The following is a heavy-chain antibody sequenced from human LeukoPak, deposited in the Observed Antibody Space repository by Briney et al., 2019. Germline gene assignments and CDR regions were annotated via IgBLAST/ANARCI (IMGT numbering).Heavy chain of an antibody. V-gene: IGHV4-4*07. CDR3: ARVSAAGTTEYFQH. CDR2: IYTSGST. D-gene: IGHD6-13*01. J-gene: IGHJ1*01. CDR1: GGSISSYY. Sequence: SETLSLTCTVSGGSISSYYGSWIRQPAGKALECIGRIYTSGSTNYNPSLKSRVTISVDTSKNQFSLKMSSVTAADTAVYYCARVSAAGTTEYFQHWGQGTLVTVSS.